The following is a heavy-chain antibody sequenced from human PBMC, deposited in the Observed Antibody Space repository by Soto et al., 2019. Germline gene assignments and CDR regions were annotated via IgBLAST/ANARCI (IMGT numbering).Heavy chain of an antibody. J-gene: IGHJ5*02. D-gene: IGHD6-13*01. CDR1: GGTFSSYA. CDR2: IIPIFGTA. V-gene: IGHV1-69*01. CDR3: ARAILAAAGTLGNNWFDP. Sequence: QVQLVQSGAEVKKPGSSVKVSCKASGGTFSSYAISWVRQAPGQGLEWMGGIIPIFGTANYAQKFQGRVTITADESTSTAYMELSSLRSEDTAVYYCARAILAAAGTLGNNWFDPWGQGTLVTVSS.